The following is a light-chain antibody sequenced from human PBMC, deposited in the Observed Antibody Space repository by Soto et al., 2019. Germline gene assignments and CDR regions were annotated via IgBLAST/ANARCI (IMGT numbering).Light chain of an antibody. CDR3: CSYAGSYTLRG. CDR2: DVS. V-gene: IGLV2-11*01. J-gene: IGLJ1*01. CDR1: SSDVGGYNY. Sequence: QSALTQPRSVSGSPGQSVTISCTGTSSDVGGYNYVSWYQQHPGKAPKLMIYDVSKRPSGVPDRFSGSKSGNTASLTISGLQAEDEADYYCCSYAGSYTLRGFGTVTKVTVL.